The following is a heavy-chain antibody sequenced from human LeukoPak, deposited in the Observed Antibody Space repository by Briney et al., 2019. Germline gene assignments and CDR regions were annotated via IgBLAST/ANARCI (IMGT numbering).Heavy chain of an antibody. Sequence: SETLSLTCAVYGGSFSGYYWSWIRQPPGKGLEWIGEINHSGSTNYNPSLKSRVTISVDTSKNQFSLKLSSVTAADTAVYYCARGPYYDFWSGQSISYYYYYGMDVWGQGTTVTISS. CDR3: ARGPYYDFWSGQSISYYYYYGMDV. D-gene: IGHD3-3*01. CDR1: GGSFSGYY. V-gene: IGHV4-34*01. J-gene: IGHJ6*02. CDR2: INHSGST.